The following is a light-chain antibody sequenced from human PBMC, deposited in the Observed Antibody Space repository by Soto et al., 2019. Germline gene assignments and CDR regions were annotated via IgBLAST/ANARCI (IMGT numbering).Light chain of an antibody. Sequence: DIQMTQSPSSLSASVGDRVNITCRASRPISTFLNWYQHKPGTAPKLLIYDASKLQSGVPSRFCGSASGTDFTLTIGSLQPEDVAIYYCQQTDSVPSFGGGTKVEI. J-gene: IGKJ4*01. CDR1: RPISTF. CDR3: QQTDSVPS. CDR2: DAS. V-gene: IGKV1-39*01.